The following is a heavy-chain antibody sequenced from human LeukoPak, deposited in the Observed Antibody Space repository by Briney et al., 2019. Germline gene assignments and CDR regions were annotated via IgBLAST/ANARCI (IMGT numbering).Heavy chain of an antibody. CDR3: ARTLAAGPQEPFDP. V-gene: IGHV1-69*06. D-gene: IGHD6-13*01. CDR2: IIPIFGTA. CDR1: GGTFSSYA. J-gene: IGHJ5*02. Sequence: GSSVKASCKASGGTFSSYAISWVRQAPGQGLEWMGGIIPIFGTANYAQKFQGRVTITADKSTSTAYMELSSLRSEDTAVYYCARTLAAGPQEPFDPWGQGTLVTVSS.